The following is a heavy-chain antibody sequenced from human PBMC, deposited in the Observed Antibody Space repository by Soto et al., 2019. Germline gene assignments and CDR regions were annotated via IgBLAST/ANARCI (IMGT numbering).Heavy chain of an antibody. CDR1: GFTFSNYG. Sequence: GGSLRLSCAASGFTFSNYGMHWVRQAPGKGLEWVAIIAYDGTNTYYADSVKGRFTISRDNSKNTLYLQMNSLRDEDTAVYYCAKDDGPFFYDTSGYPLDYWGQGTLVTVSS. V-gene: IGHV3-30*18. D-gene: IGHD3-22*01. J-gene: IGHJ4*02. CDR2: IAYDGTNT. CDR3: AKDDGPFFYDTSGYPLDY.